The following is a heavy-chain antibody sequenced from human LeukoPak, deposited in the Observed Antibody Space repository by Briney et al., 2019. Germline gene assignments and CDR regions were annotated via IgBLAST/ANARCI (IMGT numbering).Heavy chain of an antibody. CDR2: IYTSGST. CDR3: ARLPLGAFGEVLNFDY. Sequence: PSETLSLTCTVSGGSISSYYWSWIRQPAGKGLEWIGRIYTSGSTDYNPSLKSRVTMSIDTSKNQFSLKVHSVTAADMAVYYCARLPLGAFGEVLNFDYWGPGILVTVSS. D-gene: IGHD3-3*01. V-gene: IGHV4-4*07. J-gene: IGHJ4*02. CDR1: GGSISSYY.